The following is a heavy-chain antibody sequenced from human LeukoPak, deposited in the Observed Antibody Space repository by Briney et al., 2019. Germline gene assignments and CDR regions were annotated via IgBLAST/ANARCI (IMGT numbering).Heavy chain of an antibody. CDR1: GYTFTSYY. Sequence: GASVKVSCKASGYTFTSYYMHWVRQAPGQGLEWMGIINPSGGSTSYAQKFQGRVTMTRDMSTSTVYMELSSLRSEDTAVYYCARVPASYFFRPYYFDYWGQGTLVTVSS. CDR3: ARVPASYFFRPYYFDY. CDR2: INPSGGST. D-gene: IGHD3-9*01. J-gene: IGHJ4*02. V-gene: IGHV1-46*01.